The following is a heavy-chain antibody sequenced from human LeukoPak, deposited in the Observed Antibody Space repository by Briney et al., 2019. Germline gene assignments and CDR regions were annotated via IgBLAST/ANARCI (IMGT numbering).Heavy chain of an antibody. CDR1: GFTLSSYA. CDR3: AGEIAVAGTWKAFDI. V-gene: IGHV3-30-3*01. CDR2: ISYDGSNK. D-gene: IGHD6-19*01. Sequence: GGSLRLSCAASGFTLSSYAMHWVRQAPGKGLEWVAVISYDGSNKYYADSVKGRFTISRDNSKNTLYLQMNSLRAEDTAVSYCAGEIAVAGTWKAFDIWGQGTMVTVSS. J-gene: IGHJ3*02.